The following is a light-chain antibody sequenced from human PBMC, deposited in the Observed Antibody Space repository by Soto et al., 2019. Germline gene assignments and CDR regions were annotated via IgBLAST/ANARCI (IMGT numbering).Light chain of an antibody. Sequence: DIQMTQSPSAMSASVGDRVTITCRASQGIGNSLAWFQLKPGTVPKRLIYAASTLQGGVPSRFSGSRSGTEFTLTIVSLQPDSFATYYCLLHHSYPCTFGQGTKLEIK. J-gene: IGKJ2*02. CDR1: QGIGNS. CDR3: LLHHSYPCT. CDR2: AAS. V-gene: IGKV1-17*03.